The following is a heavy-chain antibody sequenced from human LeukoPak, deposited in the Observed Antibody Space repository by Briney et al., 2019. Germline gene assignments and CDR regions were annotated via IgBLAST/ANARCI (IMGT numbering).Heavy chain of an antibody. CDR1: GYTFTGYY. Sequence: GASVKVSCKASGYTFTGYYMHWVRQAPGQGLEWMGWINPNRGGTNYAQKFQGRVTMTRDTSISTAYMELSRLRSDDTAVYYCARRPRGYCSGGSCYLDYWGQGTLVTVSS. D-gene: IGHD2-15*01. V-gene: IGHV1-2*02. CDR3: ARRPRGYCSGGSCYLDY. CDR2: INPNRGGT. J-gene: IGHJ4*02.